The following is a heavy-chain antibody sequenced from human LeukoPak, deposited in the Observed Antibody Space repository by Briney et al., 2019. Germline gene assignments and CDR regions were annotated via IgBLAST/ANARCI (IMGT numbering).Heavy chain of an antibody. J-gene: IGHJ4*02. CDR3: ARGGDFGLNMILF. Sequence: PSETLSLTCSVSGGSITNFWTWIRQPPGKGLECIGGIYYSGSTNYNPSLKTRVTISEETSKDQFFLNLRSVTAGEPAVNYGARGGDFGLNMILFWGQGTLVTVSS. V-gene: IGHV4-59*01. CDR1: GGSITNF. D-gene: IGHD3-22*01. CDR2: IYYSGST.